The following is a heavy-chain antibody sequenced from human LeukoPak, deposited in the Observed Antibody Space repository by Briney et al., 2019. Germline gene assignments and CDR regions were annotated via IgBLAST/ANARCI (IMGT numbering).Heavy chain of an antibody. V-gene: IGHV4-4*07. D-gene: IGHD3-10*01. CDR3: ARDLSGSLYFDY. CDR1: GGSISNYY. CDR2: LYPSGSS. J-gene: IGHJ4*02. Sequence: SETLSLTCTVSGGSISNYYWSWIRQPPGKGLEWIGRLYPSGSSDYNPSLKSRVTMSVDTSRNQFSLRVTSVTAADTAIYYCARDLSGSLYFDYWGQGILVTVSA.